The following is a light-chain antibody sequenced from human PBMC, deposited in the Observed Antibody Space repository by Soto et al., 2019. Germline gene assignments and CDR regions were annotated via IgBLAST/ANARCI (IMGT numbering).Light chain of an antibody. V-gene: IGKV1-27*01. CDR2: AAS. J-gene: IGKJ1*01. CDR3: QKYYTAPET. CDR1: QGIRNY. Sequence: DIQMTQSPSSLSASVGDRVTITCRASQGIRNYLAWYQQKPGKVPKNLIYAASTLQSGVPSRFSGSGSGTDFTLTISSLQPEDVATYYCQKYYTAPETFGQGTKVEIK.